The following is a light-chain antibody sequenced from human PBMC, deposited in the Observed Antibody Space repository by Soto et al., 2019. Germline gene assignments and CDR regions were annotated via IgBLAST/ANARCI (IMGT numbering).Light chain of an antibody. CDR2: DAS. CDR1: QTVSTN. J-gene: IGKJ5*01. V-gene: IGKV3D-20*01. Sequence: ERVMTQSPATLSVSPGERATLSCRASQTVSTNLAWYQQRPCLAPRLLIYDASSRATGIPDRFSGSGSGTDFTPTISRLEPEDFAVYYCQQYDSSHPATFGQGTRLEIK. CDR3: QQYDSSHPAT.